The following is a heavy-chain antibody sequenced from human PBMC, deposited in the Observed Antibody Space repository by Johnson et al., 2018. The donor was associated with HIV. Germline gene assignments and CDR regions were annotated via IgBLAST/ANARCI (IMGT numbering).Heavy chain of an antibody. D-gene: IGHD6-19*01. CDR2: ISFDGSNK. CDR3: AKDLEEGQQWLIGAFDI. CDR1: GFTFSSFP. V-gene: IGHV3-30-3*01. Sequence: QVQLVESGGGVVQPGRSLRLSCAASGFTFSSFPIHWVRQAPGKGLEWVAVISFDGSNKYYADSVKGRFTISRDNAKNSLYLQMNSLRAEDTAVYYCAKDLEEGQQWLIGAFDIWGQGTMVTVSS. J-gene: IGHJ3*02.